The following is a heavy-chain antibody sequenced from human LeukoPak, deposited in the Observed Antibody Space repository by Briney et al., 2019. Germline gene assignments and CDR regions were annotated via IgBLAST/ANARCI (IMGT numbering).Heavy chain of an antibody. Sequence: GGSLRLSCTASAFTFSDYAMSWVRQAPGKGLEWVSDISGFSGNTYYADSVKGRFTISRDNSKSTLYLQMNSLRAEDTATYYCAKDSGFSVSYFSNWGQGILVTVSS. V-gene: IGHV3-23*01. CDR2: ISGFSGNT. J-gene: IGHJ4*02. CDR3: AKDSGFSVSYFSN. D-gene: IGHD1-26*01. CDR1: AFTFSDYA.